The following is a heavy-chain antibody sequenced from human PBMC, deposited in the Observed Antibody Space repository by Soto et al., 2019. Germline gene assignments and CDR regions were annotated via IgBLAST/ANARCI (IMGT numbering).Heavy chain of an antibody. J-gene: IGHJ4*02. V-gene: IGHV1-69*12. Sequence: QVQLVQSGAEVKKPGSSVKVSCKASGGTFSSYAISWVRQAPGQGLEWMGGIIPIFGTANYAQKFQGRVTITADESTSTDYMELSSLRSEDTAVYYCARAGYGDYGAGVGYWGQGTLVTVSS. D-gene: IGHD4-17*01. CDR1: GGTFSSYA. CDR2: IIPIFGTA. CDR3: ARAGYGDYGAGVGY.